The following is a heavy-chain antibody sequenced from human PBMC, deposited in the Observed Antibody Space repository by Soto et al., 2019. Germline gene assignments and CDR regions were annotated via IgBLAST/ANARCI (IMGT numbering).Heavy chain of an antibody. CDR3: ARGRRDYPYYYSGMDV. V-gene: IGHV4-30-2*01. CDR1: GGSISRGDDS. CDR2: MYHSGST. J-gene: IGHJ6*02. Sequence: QLQLQESGSGLVKPSQTLSLTCAVSGGSISRGDDSWTWIRQPPGKGLEWIGYMYHSGSTFYNPSHKSRVTISVDRSKNEFSLKLRSVTAADTAVYYCARGRRDYPYYYSGMDVWGQGTTVTVSS. D-gene: IGHD3-10*01.